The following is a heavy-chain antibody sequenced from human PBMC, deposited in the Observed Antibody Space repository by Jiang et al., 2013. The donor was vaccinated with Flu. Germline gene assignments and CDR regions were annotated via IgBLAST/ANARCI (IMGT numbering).Heavy chain of an antibody. CDR2: IYPGDSDT. V-gene: IGHV5-51*01. J-gene: IGHJ6*02. CDR3: ARQGGEQLINYYYYGMDV. D-gene: IGHD6-6*01. Sequence: GAEVKKPGESLKISCKGSGYSFTSYWIGWVRQMPGKGLEWMGIIYPGDSDTRYSPSFQGQVTISADKSISTAYLQWSSLKASDTAMYYCARQGGEQLINYYYYGMDVWGQGTTVTVSS. CDR1: GYSFTSYW.